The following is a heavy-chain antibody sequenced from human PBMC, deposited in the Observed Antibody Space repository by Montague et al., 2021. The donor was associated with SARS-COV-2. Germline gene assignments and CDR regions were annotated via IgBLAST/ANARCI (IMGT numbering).Heavy chain of an antibody. D-gene: IGHD3-10*01. CDR1: DFIFRSYW. V-gene: IGHV3-9*01. CDR2: INWNSNGI. CDR3: PRGRQYGSVIT. J-gene: IGHJ4*02. Sequence: SLRLSCAASDFIFRSYWMHWVRQAPGKGLEWVSGINWNSNGITYADSVRGRITISRVNAESSLYLQMNSVRAVDTHLYYCPRGRQYGSVITWGQGTLVTVSS.